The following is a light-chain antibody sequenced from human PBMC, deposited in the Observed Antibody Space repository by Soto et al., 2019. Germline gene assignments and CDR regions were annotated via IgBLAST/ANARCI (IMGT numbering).Light chain of an antibody. CDR1: QSVSNNY. CDR2: GAS. J-gene: IGKJ1*01. V-gene: IGKV3-20*01. CDR3: QQYNNLPPT. Sequence: EIVLTQSPGTLSLSPGERATLSCRASQSVSNNYLAWYQQKPGQAPRLLIYGASNRATGIPDRFSGSGSGTDFTLTISSLQSEDFAIYYCQQYNNLPPTFGQGTKVDIK.